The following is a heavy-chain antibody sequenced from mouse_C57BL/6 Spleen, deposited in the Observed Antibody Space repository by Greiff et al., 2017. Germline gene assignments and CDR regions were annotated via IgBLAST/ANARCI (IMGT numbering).Heavy chain of an antibody. Sequence: DVQLQESGGGLVQPKGSLKLSCAASGFTFNTYAMHWVRQAPGTGLEWVARIRSKSSNYATYYADSVKDRFTISRDDSQSMLYLHMNNLKPEDTAMYYYVRGSSAFDYWGQGTTLTVSS. CDR3: VRGSSAFDY. V-gene: IGHV10-3*01. CDR1: GFTFNTYA. CDR2: IRSKSSNYAT. J-gene: IGHJ2*01. D-gene: IGHD1-1*01.